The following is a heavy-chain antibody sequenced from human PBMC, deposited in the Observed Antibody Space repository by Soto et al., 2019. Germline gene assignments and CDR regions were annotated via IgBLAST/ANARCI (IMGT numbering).Heavy chain of an antibody. Sequence: SETLSLTCSVSGGSISSGVYYWSWIRQHPGKGLEWIGYIYYSGCTYYNPSLKSRVTISVDTSKNQFSLKLSSVTAADTAVYFCARSPGIAAAGTRVDWFDPWGQGTLVTVSS. CDR3: ARSPGIAAAGTRVDWFDP. V-gene: IGHV4-31*03. CDR1: GGSISSGVYY. D-gene: IGHD6-13*01. J-gene: IGHJ5*02. CDR2: IYYSGCT.